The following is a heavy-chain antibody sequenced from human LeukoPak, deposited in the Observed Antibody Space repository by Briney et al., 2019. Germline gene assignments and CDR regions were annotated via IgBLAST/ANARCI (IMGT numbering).Heavy chain of an antibody. Sequence: PSETLSLACAVYGGSFSGYYWSWIRQPPGKGLEWIGEINHSGSTNYNPSLKSRVTISVDTSKNQFSLKLSSVTAADTAVYYCARAPPYYDPDNWFDPWGQGTLVTASS. V-gene: IGHV4-34*01. CDR3: ARAPPYYDPDNWFDP. D-gene: IGHD3-3*01. J-gene: IGHJ5*02. CDR2: INHSGST. CDR1: GGSFSGYY.